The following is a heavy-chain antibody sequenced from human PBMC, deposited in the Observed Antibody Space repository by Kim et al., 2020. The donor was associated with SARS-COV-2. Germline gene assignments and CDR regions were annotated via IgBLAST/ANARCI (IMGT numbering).Heavy chain of an antibody. Sequence: SETLSLTCTVSGGSISRGSYYWSWIRQPAGKGLEWIGRIYTSGSINYNPSVKSRVTISVDTSKNQFSLKLSSVTAADTAVYYWARGLYINEPQYYYYDGMDVWGAGTTVTVSS. CDR2: IYTSGSI. V-gene: IGHV4-61*02. J-gene: IGHJ6*02. CDR1: GGSISRGSYY. D-gene: IGHD3-16*01. CDR3: ARGLYINEPQYYYYDGMDV.